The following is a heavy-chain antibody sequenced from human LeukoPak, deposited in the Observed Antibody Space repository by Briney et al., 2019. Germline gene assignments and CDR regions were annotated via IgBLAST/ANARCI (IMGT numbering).Heavy chain of an antibody. CDR2: ISYDGSNK. CDR1: GFTFSSYG. D-gene: IGHD1-1*01. CDR3: AKDHHDLGRWDY. Sequence: GGSLGLSCAASGFTFSSYGMHWVRQAPGKGLEGVAVISYDGSNKYYADSVKGRFTISRDNSKNTLYLQMNSLRAEDTAVYYCAKDHHDLGRWDYWGQGTLVTVSS. V-gene: IGHV3-30*18. J-gene: IGHJ4*02.